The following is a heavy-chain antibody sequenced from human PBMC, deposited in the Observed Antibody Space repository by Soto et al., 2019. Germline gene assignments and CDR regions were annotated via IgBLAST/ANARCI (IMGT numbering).Heavy chain of an antibody. CDR2: IYPGDSDT. CDR1: GYSFTSYW. CDR3: ARTYYYGSGSYYDIEYYFDY. Sequence: GESLKISCKGSGYSFTSYWIGWVRQMPGKGLEWMGIIYPGDSDTRYSPSFQGQVTISADKSISTAYLQWSSLKASDTAMYYCARTYYYGSGSYYDIEYYFDYWGQGTLVTVSS. J-gene: IGHJ4*02. D-gene: IGHD3-10*01. V-gene: IGHV5-51*01.